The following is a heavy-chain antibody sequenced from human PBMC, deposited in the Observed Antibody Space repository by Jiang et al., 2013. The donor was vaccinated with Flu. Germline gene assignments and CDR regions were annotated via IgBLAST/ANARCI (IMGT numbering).Heavy chain of an antibody. J-gene: IGHJ5*02. V-gene: IGHV5-51*01. Sequence: GAEVKKPGESLRISCKGFDYEFSNYWIIWVRQKPGKGLEWMGSIFPHDNDVRYNSSFEGRVTMSAAKIINTVYLQWSDLETSDTATYFCARQDVGGTRGKYRILAFDPWGQGTVVTVSS. CDR2: IFPHDNDV. D-gene: IGHD3-10*01. CDR3: ARQDVGGTRGKYRILAFDP. CDR1: DYEFSNYW.